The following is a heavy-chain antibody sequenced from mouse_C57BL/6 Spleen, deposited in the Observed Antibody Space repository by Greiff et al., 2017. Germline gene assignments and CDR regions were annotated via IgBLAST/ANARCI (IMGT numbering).Heavy chain of an antibody. CDR3: ARSDDYDEYYAMDY. CDR1: GYTFTSYW. J-gene: IGHJ4*01. CDR2: IYPGSGST. D-gene: IGHD2-4*01. Sequence: QVQLQQPGAELVKPGASVTMSCKASGYTFTSYWITWVKQRPGHGLEWIGDIYPGSGSTNYNEKFKSKATLTVDTSSSTAYMQLSSLTSEDSAVYYCARSDDYDEYYAMDYWGQGTSVTVSS. V-gene: IGHV1-55*01.